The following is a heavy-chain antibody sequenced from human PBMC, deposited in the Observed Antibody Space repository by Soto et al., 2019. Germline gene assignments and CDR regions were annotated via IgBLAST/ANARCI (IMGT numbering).Heavy chain of an antibody. J-gene: IGHJ4*02. D-gene: IGHD3-3*01. Sequence: SVKVSCKASGGTFSSYAISWVRQAPGQGLELMGGIIPIFGTANYAQKFQGRVTITADKSTSTAYMELSSLRSEDTAVYYCARARTIFGVALDYWGQGTLVTVSS. CDR2: IIPIFGTA. V-gene: IGHV1-69*06. CDR1: GGTFSSYA. CDR3: ARARTIFGVALDY.